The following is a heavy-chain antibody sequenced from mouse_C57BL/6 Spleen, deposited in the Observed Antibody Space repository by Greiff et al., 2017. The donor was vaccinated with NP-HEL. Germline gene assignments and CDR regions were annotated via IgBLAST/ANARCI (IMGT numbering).Heavy chain of an antibody. V-gene: IGHV1-20*01. Sequence: VQLQQSGPELVKPGASVKISCKASGYSFPGYFLNWVMQSHGKSLEWIGRINPYNGDTFYNQKFKGKATLTVAKSSSTAHMELRSLTSEDSAVYYCARDGNYAMDYWGQGTSVTVSS. D-gene: IGHD2-3*01. CDR3: ARDGNYAMDY. J-gene: IGHJ4*01. CDR2: INPYNGDT. CDR1: GYSFPGYF.